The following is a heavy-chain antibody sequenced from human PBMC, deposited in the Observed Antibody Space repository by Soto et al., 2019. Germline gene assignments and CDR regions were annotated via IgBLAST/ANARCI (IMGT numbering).Heavy chain of an antibody. J-gene: IGHJ6*02. CDR1: GGTFSSYA. CDR3: ASPVAKYYYYGMDV. Sequence: QVQLVQSGAEVKKPGSSVKVSCKASGGTFSSYAISWVRQAPGQGLEWMGGIIPIFGTANYAQKFQGSVTTPSDQPPRTAYTELSSLRSEDTAVYYCASPVAKYYYYGMDVWGQGTTVTVSS. D-gene: IGHD6-19*01. CDR2: IIPIFGTA. V-gene: IGHV1-69*05.